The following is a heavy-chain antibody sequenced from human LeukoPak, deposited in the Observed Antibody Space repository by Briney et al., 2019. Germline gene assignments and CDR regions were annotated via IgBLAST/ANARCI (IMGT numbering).Heavy chain of an antibody. V-gene: IGHV1-69*04. CDR1: GDTLNNDD. CDR3: GRGNYGDYNWLDV. CDR2: IDPSGGIT. Sequence: HVASVKVSCTASGDTLNNDDITWVRQAPGRGLEWMGRIDPSGGITNYAESFQGRVTITANKSTNILNRQLASQVSSDTAIDFCGRGNYGDYNWLDVWGQGTLVTVSS. D-gene: IGHD4-17*01. J-gene: IGHJ5*02.